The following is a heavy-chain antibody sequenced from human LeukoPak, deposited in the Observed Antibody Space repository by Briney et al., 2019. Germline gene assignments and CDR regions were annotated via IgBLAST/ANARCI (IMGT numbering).Heavy chain of an antibody. D-gene: IGHD1-1*01. J-gene: IGHJ4*02. Sequence: GGSLRLSYTASGFPFIEYSMNWVRQAPGKGLEWISYIGIDCGNTKYADSVRGRFTISADKAKNSLYLQMNSLRVEDTAVYYCARDHNYAFDNWGQGTLVSVAS. CDR3: ARDHNYAFDN. CDR2: IGIDCGNT. CDR1: GFPFIEYS. V-gene: IGHV3-48*01.